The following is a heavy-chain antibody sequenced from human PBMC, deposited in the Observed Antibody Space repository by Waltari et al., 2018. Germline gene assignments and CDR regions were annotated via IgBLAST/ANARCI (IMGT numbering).Heavy chain of an antibody. J-gene: IGHJ4*02. CDR3: ARDWGVVAAYNAFDF. V-gene: IGHV1-2*02. CDR2: INPKSGDT. Sequence: QIQLVQSGAEVKKPGASVKVSCKAHGYIFTGPFIHWVRHTPGQGLEWMGWINPKSGDTNYAKKFKGRITMTRDTSINTVYLELKRLTSADTAVYFCARDWGVVAAYNAFDFWGQGTLVTVSS. CDR1: GYIFTGPF. D-gene: IGHD2-21*01.